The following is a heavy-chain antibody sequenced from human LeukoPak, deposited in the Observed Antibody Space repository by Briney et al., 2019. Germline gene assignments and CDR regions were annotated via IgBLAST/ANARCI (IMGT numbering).Heavy chain of an antibody. Sequence: GGSLRLSCAASGFTVSSNYMSWVRQAPGKGLEWVSVIYSGGSTYYADSVKGRFPISSDKSKNTLYLQMNSLRAEDTAVYYCARDARGHAFDIWGQGTMVTVSS. CDR3: ARDARGHAFDI. CDR1: GFTVSSNY. CDR2: IYSGGST. J-gene: IGHJ3*02. V-gene: IGHV3-53*01.